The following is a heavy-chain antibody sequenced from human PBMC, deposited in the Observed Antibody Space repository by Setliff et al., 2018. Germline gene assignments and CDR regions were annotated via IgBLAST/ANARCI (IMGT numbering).Heavy chain of an antibody. V-gene: IGHV1-69*10. D-gene: IGHD3-22*01. CDR1: GGTFSSYA. J-gene: IGHJ3*02. Sequence: SVKVSCKASGGTFSSYAISWVRQAPGKGLEWMGGIIPILGIANYAQKFQGRVTITADKSTSTAYMELSSLRSEDTAVYYCARDVFPYHYEGAFDIWGQGTMVTVSS. CDR3: ARDVFPYHYEGAFDI. CDR2: IIPILGIA.